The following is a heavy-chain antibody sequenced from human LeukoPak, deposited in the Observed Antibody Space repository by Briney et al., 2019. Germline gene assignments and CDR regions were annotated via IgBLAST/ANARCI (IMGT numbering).Heavy chain of an antibody. CDR3: TRDGLGYCSGGSCGSAEYFQH. V-gene: IGHV3-49*03. CDR2: IRSKAYGGPT. Sequence: GRSLRLSCTASGFTFGDYAMSWFRQAPGKGLGWVGFIRSKAYGGPTEYAASVKGRFTISRDDSKSIAYLQMNSLKTEDTAVDYCTRDGLGYCSGGSCGSAEYFQHWGQGTLVTVSS. CDR1: GFTFGDYA. J-gene: IGHJ1*01. D-gene: IGHD2-15*01.